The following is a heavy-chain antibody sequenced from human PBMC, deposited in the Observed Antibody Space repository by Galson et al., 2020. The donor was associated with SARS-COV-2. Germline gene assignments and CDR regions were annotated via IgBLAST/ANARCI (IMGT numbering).Heavy chain of an antibody. CDR3: AKMSGDYYGWFDL. CDR2: ISASGATI. CDR1: GFTFSSHA. Sequence: GESLKISCAASGFTFSSHAVSWVRQAPGKGLEWVSAISASGATIFYADSVKGRFTISRDNSESTLYLQMSSLRGEDTAIYYCAKMSGDYYGWFDLWGQGTLVTVSS. V-gene: IGHV3-23*01. J-gene: IGHJ5*02. D-gene: IGHD4-17*01.